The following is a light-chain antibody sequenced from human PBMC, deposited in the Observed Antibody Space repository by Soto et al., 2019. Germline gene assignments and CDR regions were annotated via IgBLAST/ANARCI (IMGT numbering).Light chain of an antibody. Sequence: EIVLTQSPGTLSLSPVEGATLSCRASQSISSNFLAWYQQKRGQAPRLLIHGASNRATGIPDRFSGSGSGTDFTLTITRLEPEDFAVYYCQQYGGSPRTFGQGTKVDIK. J-gene: IGKJ1*01. CDR3: QQYGGSPRT. V-gene: IGKV3-20*01. CDR1: QSISSNF. CDR2: GAS.